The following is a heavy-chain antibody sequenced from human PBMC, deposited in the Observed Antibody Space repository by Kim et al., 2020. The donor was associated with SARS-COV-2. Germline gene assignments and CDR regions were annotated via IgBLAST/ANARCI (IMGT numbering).Heavy chain of an antibody. Sequence: GGSLRLSCAASGFTFSSYSMNWVRQAPGKGLEWVSSISSSSSYIYYADSVKGRFTISRDNAKNSLYLQMNSLRAEDTAVYYCARDRRTADFGVVIGRFDYWGQGTLVTVSS. V-gene: IGHV3-21*01. D-gene: IGHD3-3*01. J-gene: IGHJ4*02. CDR3: ARDRRTADFGVVIGRFDY. CDR1: GFTFSSYS. CDR2: ISSSSSYI.